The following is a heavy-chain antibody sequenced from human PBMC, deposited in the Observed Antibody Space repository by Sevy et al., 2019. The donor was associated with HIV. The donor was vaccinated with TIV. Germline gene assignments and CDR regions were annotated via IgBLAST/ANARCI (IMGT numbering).Heavy chain of an antibody. V-gene: IGHV3-30*02. D-gene: IGHD3-22*01. J-gene: IGHJ4*02. Sequence: GGCLRLSCAASGFTFSSYGMHWVRQAPGKGLEWVAFIRYDGSNKYYADSVKGRFTISRDNSKNTLYLQMNSLRAEDTAVYYCAKDRGYYDSSGYYYFDYWGQGTLVTVSS. CDR1: GFTFSSYG. CDR2: IRYDGSNK. CDR3: AKDRGYYDSSGYYYFDY.